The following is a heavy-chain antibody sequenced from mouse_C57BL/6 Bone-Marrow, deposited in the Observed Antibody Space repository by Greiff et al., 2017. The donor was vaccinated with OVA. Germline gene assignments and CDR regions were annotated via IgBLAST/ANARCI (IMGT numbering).Heavy chain of an antibody. V-gene: IGHV1-64*01. CDR1: GYTFTSYW. J-gene: IGHJ2*01. Sequence: VQLQQPGAELVKPGASVKLSCKASGYTFTSYWMHWVKQRPGQGLEWIGMIHPNSGSTNYNEKFKSKAPLTVDKSSSTAYMQLSSLTSEDSAVYYFARSYYYGSSYWGQGTTLTVSS. D-gene: IGHD1-1*01. CDR3: ARSYYYGSSY. CDR2: IHPNSGST.